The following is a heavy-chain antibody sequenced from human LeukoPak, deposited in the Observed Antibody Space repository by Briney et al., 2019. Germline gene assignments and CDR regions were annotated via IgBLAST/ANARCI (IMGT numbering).Heavy chain of an antibody. CDR3: AREGSGLPFDY. CDR2: IWYDGSNI. Sequence: PGGSLRLSCAASGFTFSTYVMHWVRQAPGKGLEWVAAIWYDGSNIYYADSVKGRFTISRDNSKNTLYLQMNSLRAEDTAVVYCAREGSGLPFDYWGQGTLVTVSS. J-gene: IGHJ4*02. V-gene: IGHV3-33*01. CDR1: GFTFSTYV. D-gene: IGHD6-19*01.